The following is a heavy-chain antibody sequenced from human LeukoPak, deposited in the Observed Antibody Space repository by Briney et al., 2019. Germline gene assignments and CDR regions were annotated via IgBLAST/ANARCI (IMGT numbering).Heavy chain of an antibody. CDR2: ISYDGSNK. V-gene: IGHV3-30*18. J-gene: IGHJ4*02. CDR3: AKDVENASPYYFDY. Sequence: GRSLRLSCAASGFTFSSYGMHWVRQAPGKGLEWVAVISYDGSNKYYADSVKGRFTISRDNSKNTLYLQMNSLRAEDTAVYYCAKDVENASPYYFDYWGQGTLVTVSS. CDR1: GFTFSSYG. D-gene: IGHD1-1*01.